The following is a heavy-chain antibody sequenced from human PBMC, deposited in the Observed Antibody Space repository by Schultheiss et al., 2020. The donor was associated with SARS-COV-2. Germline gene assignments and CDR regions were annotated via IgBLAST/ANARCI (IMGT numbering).Heavy chain of an antibody. CDR1: GGSISSSSYY. CDR3: ARHRFGSVYYYDSSGYYYWFDP. V-gene: IGHV4-39*01. D-gene: IGHD3-22*01. Sequence: SETLSLTCTVSGGSISSSSYYWGWIRQPPGKGLEWIGSIYYSGSTYYNPSLKSRVTISVDTSKNQFSLKLSSVTAADTAVYYCARHRFGSVYYYDSSGYYYWFDPWGQGTLVTVSS. CDR2: IYYSGST. J-gene: IGHJ5*02.